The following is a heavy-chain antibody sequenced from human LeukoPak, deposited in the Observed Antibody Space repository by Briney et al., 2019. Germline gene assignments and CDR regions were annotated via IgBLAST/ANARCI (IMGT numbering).Heavy chain of an antibody. CDR2: IYWNGDK. Sequence: SGPTLANPTQTLTLTCTFSGFSLSTSGVGVGWIRQPPGKALEWLALIYWNGDKRYSPSLKSRLTITKDTSKNQVVLTMTNMDPVDTATYYCARRPKDIVVVPAARPLGAFDIWGQGTMVTVSS. J-gene: IGHJ3*02. CDR1: GFSLSTSGVG. CDR3: ARRPKDIVVVPAARPLGAFDI. D-gene: IGHD2-2*01. V-gene: IGHV2-5*01.